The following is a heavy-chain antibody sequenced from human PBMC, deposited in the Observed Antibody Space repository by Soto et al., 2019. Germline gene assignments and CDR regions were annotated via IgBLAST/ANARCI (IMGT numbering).Heavy chain of an antibody. J-gene: IGHJ4*02. CDR1: GFSFSDYY. V-gene: IGHV3-11*06. D-gene: IGHD3-22*01. CDR2: ISSTASYT. Sequence: GGSLRLSCAASGFSFSDYYMNWIRQAPGKGLEWLSYISSTASYTNYADSVRGRFTISRDSAKNSLYLDMNGLRAEDTAVYYCARARLVVEGRFDYWGQGTLVTVSS. CDR3: ARARLVVEGRFDY.